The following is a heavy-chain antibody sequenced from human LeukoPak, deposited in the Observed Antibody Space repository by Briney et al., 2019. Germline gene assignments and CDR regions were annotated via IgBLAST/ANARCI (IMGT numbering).Heavy chain of an antibody. CDR2: IYHSGST. CDR3: ARGGAVRTYFDY. J-gene: IGHJ4*02. CDR1: GGSISSGGYS. D-gene: IGHD1-26*01. Sequence: PSETLSLTCAVSGGSISSGGYSWSWIRQPPGKGLEWIGYIYHSGSTYYNPSLKSRVTISVDRSKNQFSLKLSSVTAADTAVYYCARGGAVRTYFDYWGQGTLVTVSS. V-gene: IGHV4-30-2*01.